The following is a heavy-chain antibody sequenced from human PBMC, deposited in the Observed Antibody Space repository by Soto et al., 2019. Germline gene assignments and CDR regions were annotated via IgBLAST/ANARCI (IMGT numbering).Heavy chain of an antibody. J-gene: IGHJ3*02. CDR3: ASRRWDDAFDI. Sequence: PSETLSLTCTVSGGSISSYYWSWIRQPPGKGLEWIGYIYYSGSTNYNPSLKSRVTISVDTSKNQFSLKLSSVTAADTAVYYCASRRWDDAFDIWGQGTMVTVSS. V-gene: IGHV4-59*01. CDR2: IYYSGST. D-gene: IGHD1-26*01. CDR1: GGSISSYY.